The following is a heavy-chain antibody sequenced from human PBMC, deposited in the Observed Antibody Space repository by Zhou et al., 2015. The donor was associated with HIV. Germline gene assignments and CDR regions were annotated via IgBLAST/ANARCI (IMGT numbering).Heavy chain of an antibody. D-gene: IGHD3-16*01. V-gene: IGHV1-69*18. CDR2: ITPIFGTA. CDR3: ARTYDYVWGSSYYYGMDV. CDR1: GGTFSSYA. J-gene: IGHJ6*02. Sequence: QVQLVQSGAEVKKPGSSVKVSCKASGGTFSSYAISWVRQAPGQGLEWMGRITPIFGTANYAQKFQGRVTITADESTSTAYMELSSLRSEDTAVYYCARTYDYVWGSSYYYGMDVWGQGTTVTVSS.